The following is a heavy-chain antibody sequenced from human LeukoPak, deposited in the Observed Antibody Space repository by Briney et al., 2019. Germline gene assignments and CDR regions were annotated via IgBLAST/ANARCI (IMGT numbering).Heavy chain of an antibody. CDR3: ATGVLVPGFDY. V-gene: IGHV1-24*01. D-gene: IGHD6-6*01. CDR2: FDPEDGET. Sequence: ASVTVSFTVSGYTLTELSMHWVRQAPGKGLEWMGGFDPEDGETIYAQKFQGRVTMTEDTSTDTAYMELSSLRSEDTAVYYCATGVLVPGFDYWGQGTLVTVSS. J-gene: IGHJ4*02. CDR1: GYTLTELS.